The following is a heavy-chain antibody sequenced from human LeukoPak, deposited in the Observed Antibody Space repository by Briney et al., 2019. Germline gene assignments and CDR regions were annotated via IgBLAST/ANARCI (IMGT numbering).Heavy chain of an antibody. CDR1: GYTFTMYY. Sequence: GASVKVSCKASGYTFTMYYIHWVRQAPGQGLEWMGMINPSDAATTYAQRFQGSVTMTRDMSTTTVYMDLRSLRSQDTAVYFCAREQGGGLSGSVGGLFASYYTYYYMDIWGRGTTVTVSS. D-gene: IGHD1-26*01. J-gene: IGHJ6*03. CDR2: INPSDAAT. V-gene: IGHV1-46*01. CDR3: AREQGGGLSGSVGGLFASYYTYYYMDI.